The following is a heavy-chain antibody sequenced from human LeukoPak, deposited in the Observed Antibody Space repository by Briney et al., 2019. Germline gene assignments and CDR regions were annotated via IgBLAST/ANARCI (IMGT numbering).Heavy chain of an antibody. Sequence: SETLSLTCTVSGGSISSYYWSWIRQPAGKGLEWIGRIYTSGSTNYNPSLKSRVTMSVDTSKNQFSLKLSSVTAADTAVYYCARGVPALGVDWFDPWGQGTLVTVSS. D-gene: IGHD2-2*01. CDR2: IYTSGST. CDR3: ARGVPALGVDWFDP. V-gene: IGHV4-4*07. J-gene: IGHJ5*02. CDR1: GGSISSYY.